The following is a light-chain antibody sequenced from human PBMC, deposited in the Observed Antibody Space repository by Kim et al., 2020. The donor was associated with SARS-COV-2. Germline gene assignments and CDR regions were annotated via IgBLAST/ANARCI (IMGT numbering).Light chain of an antibody. Sequence: QMTQSPSSVSASVGDRVTITCRARLDISDDLAWYQQKPGKAPKLVIFSASNLQSGVPSRFSGSGSGTDFTLTISSLQPEDFATYYCQQTNSFPLTFGGGTKVDIK. CDR3: QQTNSFPLT. V-gene: IGKV1-12*01. J-gene: IGKJ4*01. CDR1: LDISDD. CDR2: SAS.